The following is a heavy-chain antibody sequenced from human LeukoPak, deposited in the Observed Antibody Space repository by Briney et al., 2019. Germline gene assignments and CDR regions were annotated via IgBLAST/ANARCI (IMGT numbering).Heavy chain of an antibody. Sequence: SQTLSLTCAISGDSVSSYSAGWNWIRQSPSRGLEWLGRTYSKSRWYFEYAVSVKSRITINPDTSKNQFSLQLNSVTPEDTAVYYCTRGWLKTGMDVWGKGTTVTVSS. CDR1: GDSVSSYSAG. CDR3: TRGWLKTGMDV. D-gene: IGHD3-10*01. V-gene: IGHV6-1*01. J-gene: IGHJ6*04. CDR2: TYSKSRWYF.